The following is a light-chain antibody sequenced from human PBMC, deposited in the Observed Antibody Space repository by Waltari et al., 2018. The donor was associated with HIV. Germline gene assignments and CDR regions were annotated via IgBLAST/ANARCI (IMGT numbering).Light chain of an antibody. V-gene: IGLV2-14*03. CDR3: SSYTIRSTLE. CDR2: DVG. Sequence: QSALTQPASVSASPGQSITISCTGTTSDVGGYNYVSCYQQHPGEAPKLIIYDVGNRPSGVSRRFSGSKAGKTASLTISGLQADDEADYYCSSYTIRSTLEFGGGTKLTVL. CDR1: TSDVGGYNY. J-gene: IGLJ2*01.